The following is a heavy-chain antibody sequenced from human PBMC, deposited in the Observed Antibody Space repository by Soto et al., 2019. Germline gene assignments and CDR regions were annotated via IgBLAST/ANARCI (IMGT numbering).Heavy chain of an antibody. CDR2: IIPIFGTA. V-gene: IGHV1-69*01. CDR3: ARGYCSSTSCSADYYYYGMDV. J-gene: IGHJ6*02. Sequence: QVQLVQSGAEVKKPGSSVKVSCKASGGTFSSYAISWVRQAPGQGLEWMGGIIPIFGTANYAQKFQGRVTITADESTSTAYMGLSSLRSEDTAVYYCARGYCSSTSCSADYYYYGMDVWGQGTTVTVSS. CDR1: GGTFSSYA. D-gene: IGHD2-2*01.